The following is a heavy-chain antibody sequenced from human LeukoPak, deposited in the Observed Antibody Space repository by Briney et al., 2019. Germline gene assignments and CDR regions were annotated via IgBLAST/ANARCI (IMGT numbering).Heavy chain of an antibody. CDR2: INKDGSDK. J-gene: IGHJ6*02. CDR3: ATLAFYHSLDA. V-gene: IGHV3-43*02. Sequence: HSGGSLRLSCAASGFTFDTYAMPWVRQAPGKGLEWVALINKDGSDKYYADSVKGRFTISRDKSKNSLYLQMNSLRSEDTAFYYSATLAFYHSLDACGAGTTVTVS. CDR1: GFTFDTYA.